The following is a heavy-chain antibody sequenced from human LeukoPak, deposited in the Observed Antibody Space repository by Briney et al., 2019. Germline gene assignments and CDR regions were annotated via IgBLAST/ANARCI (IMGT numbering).Heavy chain of an antibody. V-gene: IGHV3-30*01. CDR3: ARELRVLLWFGELYF. J-gene: IGHJ4*02. CDR2: ISYDGSNK. CDR1: GFTFSSYA. Sequence: GGSLRLSCAASGFTFSSYAMHWVRQAPGKGLEWVAVISYDGSNKYYADSVKGRFTISRDNSKNTLYLQMNSLRAEDTAVYYCARELRVLLWFGELYFWGQGTLVTVSS. D-gene: IGHD3-10*01.